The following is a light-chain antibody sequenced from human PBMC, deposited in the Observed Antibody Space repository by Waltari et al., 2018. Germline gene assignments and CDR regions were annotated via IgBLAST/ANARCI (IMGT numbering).Light chain of an antibody. CDR1: STYVSYDYY. J-gene: IGLJ3*02. V-gene: IGLV2-11*01. Sequence: QSALTQPRSVSGSPGQSVTLSCTGTSTYVSYDYYVSWYQQYPGKAPKLFIYDFTKRPSGVPDRFSASKSGNTASLTISGLQAEDEADYYCCSFAGSYTWVFGGGTKLTVL. CDR3: CSFAGSYTWV. CDR2: DFT.